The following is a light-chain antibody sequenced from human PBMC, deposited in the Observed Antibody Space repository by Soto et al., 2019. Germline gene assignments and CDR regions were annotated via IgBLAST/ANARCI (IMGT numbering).Light chain of an antibody. CDR3: LQHYNYPRT. CDR1: QGSRND. V-gene: IGKV1-6*01. CDR2: AAS. J-gene: IGKJ1*01. Sequence: AIQMTQSPSSLSASVGDRVTITCRASQGSRNDLGWYQQKPGKAPKLLISAASSLQSGVPSRFSGSGSGTDFTLTISSLQPEDFGTYDCLQHYNYPRTFGKGTKVQIK.